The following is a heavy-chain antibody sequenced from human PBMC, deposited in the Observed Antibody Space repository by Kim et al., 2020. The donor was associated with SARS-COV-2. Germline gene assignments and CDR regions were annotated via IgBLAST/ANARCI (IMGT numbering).Heavy chain of an antibody. CDR2: SDI. V-gene: IGHV3-21*01. J-gene: IGHJ3*02. CDR3: ARGQHAFDI. Sequence: SDIYYADSVKCRFTISRDNAKNALYLQMSSLGAEETAVYDCARGQHAFDIWGQGTMVTVSS.